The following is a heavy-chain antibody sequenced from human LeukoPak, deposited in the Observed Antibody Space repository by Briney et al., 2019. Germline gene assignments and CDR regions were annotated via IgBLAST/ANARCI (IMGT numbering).Heavy chain of an antibody. CDR3: AKDQYGGEGVFDY. CDR2: IKQDGSEK. D-gene: IGHD3-16*01. Sequence: PGGSLRLSCAASGFTFSSSWMSWVRQAPGKGLEWVANIKQDGSEKYYVDSVKGRFTISRDNAKNSLYLQMNSLRAEDTALYYCAKDQYGGEGVFDYRGQGTLVTVSS. J-gene: IGHJ4*02. CDR1: GFTFSSSW. V-gene: IGHV3-7*03.